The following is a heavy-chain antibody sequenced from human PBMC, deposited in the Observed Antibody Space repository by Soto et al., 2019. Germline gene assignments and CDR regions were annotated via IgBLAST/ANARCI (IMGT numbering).Heavy chain of an antibody. D-gene: IGHD6-13*01. Sequence: GGSLRLSCAASGFTFSDYYMAWIRQAPGEGLEWVSYISTTSDYTNYADSVKGRFTISRDNAKNSLYLQMNSLRAEDTAVYYCARDRDLTSSWSFDYWGQGTLVTVSS. J-gene: IGHJ4*02. CDR3: ARDRDLTSSWSFDY. CDR1: GFTFSDYY. V-gene: IGHV3-11*06. CDR2: ISTTSDYT.